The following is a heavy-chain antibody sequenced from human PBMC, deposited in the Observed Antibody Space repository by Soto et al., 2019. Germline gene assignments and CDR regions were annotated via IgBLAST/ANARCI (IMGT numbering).Heavy chain of an antibody. CDR2: INFDGSDI. J-gene: IGHJ4*01. CDR3: ARGPYYFDS. Sequence: PGESLKISCAASGFIFSTYWMHWVRQAPGKGLVWISRINFDGSDITYVDSVKGRFTISRDNAKNTLYLQMNSLRAEDTAIYYCARGPYYFDSWGHGTLVTVSS. V-gene: IGHV3-74*01. CDR1: GFIFSTYW.